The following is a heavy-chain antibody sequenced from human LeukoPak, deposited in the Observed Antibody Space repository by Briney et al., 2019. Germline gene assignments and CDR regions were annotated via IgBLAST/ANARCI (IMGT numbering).Heavy chain of an antibody. D-gene: IGHD6-13*01. Sequence: PGGSLRHSCAASGFILRRSFLRWVRQAPGKGLEWVSVIYSDGTTYYADSVKGRFTISRDSSKNTLHLQMNSLRAEDTAVDYCAKVMAAAGTGFLDYWSQGTLVTVSS. CDR2: IYSDGTT. CDR1: GFILRRSF. J-gene: IGHJ4*02. CDR3: AKVMAAAGTGFLDY. V-gene: IGHV3-66*01.